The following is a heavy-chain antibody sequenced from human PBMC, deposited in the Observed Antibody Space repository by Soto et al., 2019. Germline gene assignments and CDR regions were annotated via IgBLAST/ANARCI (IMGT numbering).Heavy chain of an antibody. V-gene: IGHV4-38-2*01. J-gene: IGHJ4*02. Sequence: PSETLSLTCAVSGYSISSGYYWGWIRQPPGKGLEWIGSIYHSGSTYYNPSLKSRVTISVDTSKNQFSLKLSSVTAADTAVYYCARVRVGYDFWSGYYSDYRGQRTLVPVSS. D-gene: IGHD3-3*01. CDR3: ARVRVGYDFWSGYYSDY. CDR2: IYHSGST. CDR1: GYSISSGYY.